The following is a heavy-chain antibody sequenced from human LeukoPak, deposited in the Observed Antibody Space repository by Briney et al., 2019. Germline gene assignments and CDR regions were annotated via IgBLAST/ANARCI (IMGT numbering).Heavy chain of an antibody. V-gene: IGHV3-13*01. CDR2: IGTAGDT. Sequence: GGSLRLSCAASGFTFSSYDMRWVRQATGKGLEWVSAIGTAGDTYYPGSVKGRFTISRENAKNSLYLQMNSLRAGDTAVYYCARDCSSTSCAGAFDIWGQGTMVTVSS. CDR3: ARDCSSTSCAGAFDI. J-gene: IGHJ3*02. CDR1: GFTFSSYD. D-gene: IGHD2-2*01.